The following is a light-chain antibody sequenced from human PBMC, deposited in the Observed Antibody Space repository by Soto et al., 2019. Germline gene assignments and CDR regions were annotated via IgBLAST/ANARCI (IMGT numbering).Light chain of an antibody. CDR2: WAS. CDR3: QQYYTTPVT. Sequence: DIVMTQSPDSLAVSLGERATINCKSSQSLLHLAWYQQKPGQPPKLLIYWASTREPGVPDRFSGSASGTDFTLTISSLRAEDVAVYYCQQYYTTPVTFGQGTKVELK. CDR1: QSLLH. V-gene: IGKV4-1*01. J-gene: IGKJ1*01.